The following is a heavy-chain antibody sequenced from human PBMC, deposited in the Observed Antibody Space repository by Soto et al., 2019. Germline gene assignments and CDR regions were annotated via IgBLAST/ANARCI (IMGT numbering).Heavy chain of an antibody. Sequence: PSETLSLTCTVSGGSISSGGYYWSWIRQHPGKGLEWIGYIYYSGSTYYNPSLKSRVTISVDTSKNQFSLKLSSVTAADTAVYYCARVLVTGYYFDYWGQGTLVPVSS. V-gene: IGHV4-31*03. CDR3: ARVLVTGYYFDY. J-gene: IGHJ4*02. CDR2: IYYSGST. D-gene: IGHD2-8*02. CDR1: GGSISSGGYY.